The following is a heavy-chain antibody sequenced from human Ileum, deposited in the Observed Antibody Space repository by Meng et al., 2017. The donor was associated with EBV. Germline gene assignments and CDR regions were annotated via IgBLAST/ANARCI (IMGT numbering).Heavy chain of an antibody. D-gene: IGHD1-26*01. CDR1: GFSLSASGVG. CDR3: AHRSPGTYYRY. V-gene: IGHV2-5*01. J-gene: IGHJ4*02. CDR2: IFWNDDK. Sequence: QITLKESGPTLVKSXXNLTRTCTVSGFSLSASGVGVGWIRQPPGKALEWLALIFWNDDKRFSPSLKSRLTITRDTSKTQVVLTMTDMDPVDTATYYCAHRSPGTYYRYWGEGTLVIVSS.